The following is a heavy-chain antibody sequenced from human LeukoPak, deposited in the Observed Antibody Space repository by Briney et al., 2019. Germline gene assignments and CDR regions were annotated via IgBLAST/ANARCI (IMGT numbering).Heavy chain of an antibody. J-gene: IGHJ4*02. CDR3: SRENGAFSPFGF. CDR1: GGSISTTNW. Sequence: PSETLSLTCGVSGGSISTTNWWSWVRQSPGQGLEWIGEISLSGLTNYSPSLSGRVTMSLDKPKNQLSLNLSSVTAADTAVYYCSRENGAFSPFGFWGQGTLVTVPS. V-gene: IGHV4-4*02. D-gene: IGHD2-8*01. CDR2: ISLSGLT.